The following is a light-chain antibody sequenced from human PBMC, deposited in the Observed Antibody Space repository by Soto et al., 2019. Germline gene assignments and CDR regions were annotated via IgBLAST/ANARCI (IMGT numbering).Light chain of an antibody. CDR1: QVIDNY. V-gene: IGKV1-27*01. CDR2: AGS. CDR3: QKYNSAPWT. Sequence: DIQMTQSPSSLSASVGDRVTITCRASQVIDNYLAWYQQHPGKVPRLLIYAGSVLQAGVPPRFTGSGSGTDFTPTISSLQPEDVATYFFQKYNSAPWTFGQGTKVDIK. J-gene: IGKJ1*01.